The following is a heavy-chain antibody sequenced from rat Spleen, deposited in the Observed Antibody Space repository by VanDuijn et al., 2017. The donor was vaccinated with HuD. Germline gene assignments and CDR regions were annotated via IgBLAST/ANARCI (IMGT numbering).Heavy chain of an antibody. Sequence: EVQLVESGGGLVQPGRSLKLSCAASGFTFSNYGMAWVRQAPTKGLEWVATISYDGSNTYYRESVKGRFTISRDNAKNTLYLQIDGLRSEDTASYYCASHYDGTYPFTYWGQGTLVTVSS. CDR3: ASHYDGTYPFTY. V-gene: IGHV5-29*01. J-gene: IGHJ3*01. CDR1: GFTFSNYG. D-gene: IGHD1-12*02. CDR2: ISYDGSNT.